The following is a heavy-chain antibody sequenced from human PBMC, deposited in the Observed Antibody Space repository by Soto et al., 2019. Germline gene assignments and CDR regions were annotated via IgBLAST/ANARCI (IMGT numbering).Heavy chain of an antibody. CDR2: IRYDGSNK. CDR3: ARELGDIVVVPAATAGRFDA. V-gene: IGHV3-33*01. D-gene: IGHD2-2*01. J-gene: IGHJ5*02. Sequence: PWGDMRLSCAAPEFTFSSYGMPWVRQAPGKGLEWVAVIRYDGSNKYYADSVKGRFTISRDNSKTTLYLQMNSLRAEDTDVYYCARELGDIVVVPAATAGRFDAWGQGT. CDR1: EFTFSSYG.